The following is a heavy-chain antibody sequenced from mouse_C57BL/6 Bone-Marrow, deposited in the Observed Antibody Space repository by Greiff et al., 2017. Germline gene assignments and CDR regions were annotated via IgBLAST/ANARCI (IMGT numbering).Heavy chain of an antibody. Sequence: EVKLMESGGGLVQPGGSMKLSCVASGFTFSNYWMNWVRQSPEKGLEWVAQIRLKSDNYATHYAESVKGRFTISRDDSKSSVYLQMNNLRAEDTGIYYCTRDGGAMDYWGQGTSVTVSS. V-gene: IGHV6-3*01. CDR2: IRLKSDNYAT. CDR1: GFTFSNYW. D-gene: IGHD1-1*02. J-gene: IGHJ4*01. CDR3: TRDGGAMDY.